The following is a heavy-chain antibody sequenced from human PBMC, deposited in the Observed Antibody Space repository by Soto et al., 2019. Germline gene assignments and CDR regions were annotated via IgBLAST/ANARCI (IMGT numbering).Heavy chain of an antibody. D-gene: IGHD5-12*01. J-gene: IGHJ5*02. CDR3: ARDMRGYSTTFDP. Sequence: QVPLVESGGGVVQPGRSLRLSCAVSGFTINSYAMHWVRQDPGKGLEWVAVISFDGRNQFYADSVKGRFTISRDTSKNTLHLQMNSLRAEDTAVYYCARDMRGYSTTFDPWGQGTQVTVSS. V-gene: IGHV3-30*04. CDR2: ISFDGRNQ. CDR1: GFTINSYA.